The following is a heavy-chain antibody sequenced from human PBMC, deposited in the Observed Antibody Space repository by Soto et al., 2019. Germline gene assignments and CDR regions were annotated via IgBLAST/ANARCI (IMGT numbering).Heavy chain of an antibody. Sequence: QITLKESGPTLVKPTQNLTLTCTFSGLSLSTSGVGVGWIRQPPGKALEWLALIYWDDDKRYSPSLKSRLTIIQDTSKNPVVLSMTNMDLVDTATYYRAHSRIVGARSTWFDPWGQGTLVTVSS. J-gene: IGHJ5*02. CDR3: AHSRIVGARSTWFDP. CDR1: GLSLSTSGVG. D-gene: IGHD1-26*01. CDR2: IYWDDDK. V-gene: IGHV2-5*02.